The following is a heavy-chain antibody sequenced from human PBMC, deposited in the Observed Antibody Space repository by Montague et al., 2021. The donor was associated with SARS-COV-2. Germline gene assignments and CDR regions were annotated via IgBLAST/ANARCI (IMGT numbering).Heavy chain of an antibody. D-gene: IGHD2-2*02. Sequence: SLRLSCAASGFSFSSHGLNWVRQAPGRGLEWVAVIWYGGSNKQYADSVKGRFTIPRDNSKNTLYLQMNSLRAEDTALYYCARDSFSSCTSSSCYMGGMDVWGQGTMVTVSS. CDR1: GFSFSSHG. V-gene: IGHV3-33*01. CDR2: IWYGGSNK. CDR3: ARDSFSSCTSSSCYMGGMDV. J-gene: IGHJ6*02.